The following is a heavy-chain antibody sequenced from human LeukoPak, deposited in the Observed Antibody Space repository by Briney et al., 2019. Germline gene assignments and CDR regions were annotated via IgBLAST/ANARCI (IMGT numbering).Heavy chain of an antibody. CDR3: AKSFEDIVVVVADYYFDY. D-gene: IGHD2-15*01. J-gene: IGHJ4*02. V-gene: IGHV3-43*02. CDR2: INGDGGST. CDR1: GFTFDDYA. Sequence: QAGGSLRLSCAASGFTFDDYAMHWVRQAPGKGLEWVSLINGDGGSTYYADSVKGRFTISRDNSKNSLYLQMNSLRTEDTALYYCAKSFEDIVVVVADYYFDYWGQGTLITVSS.